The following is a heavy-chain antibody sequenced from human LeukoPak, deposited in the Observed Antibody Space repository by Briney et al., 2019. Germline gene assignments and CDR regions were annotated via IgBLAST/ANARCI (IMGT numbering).Heavy chain of an antibody. CDR1: GFTFSSYG. D-gene: IGHD2-2*01. CDR2: IWYDGSNK. Sequence: GGSLRLSCAASGFTFSSYGMHWVRQAPGKGLEWVAVIWYDGSNKYYADSVKGRFTISRDNSKNTLYLQMNSLRAEDTAVYYCARDLYCSSTSCSGWDYFDYWGQGTLVTVSS. CDR3: ARDLYCSSTSCSGWDYFDY. J-gene: IGHJ4*02. V-gene: IGHV3-33*01.